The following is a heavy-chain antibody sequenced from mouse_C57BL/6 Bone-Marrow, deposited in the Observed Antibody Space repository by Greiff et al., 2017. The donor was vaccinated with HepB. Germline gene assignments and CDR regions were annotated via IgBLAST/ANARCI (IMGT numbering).Heavy chain of an antibody. CDR2: ISSGSSTI. CDR1: GFTFSDYG. J-gene: IGHJ3*01. D-gene: IGHD1-1*01. V-gene: IGHV5-17*01. CDR3: AREDYGSSPPGFAY. Sequence: EVKLMESGGGLVKPGGSLKLSCAASGFTFSDYGMHWVRQAPEKGLEWVAYISSGSSTIYYADTVKGRFTISRDNAKNTLFLQMTSLRSEDTAMYYCAREDYGSSPPGFAYWGQGTLVTVSA.